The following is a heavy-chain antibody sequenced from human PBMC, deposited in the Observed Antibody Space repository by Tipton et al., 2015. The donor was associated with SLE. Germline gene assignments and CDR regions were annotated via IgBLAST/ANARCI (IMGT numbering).Heavy chain of an antibody. J-gene: IGHJ4*02. D-gene: IGHD6-13*01. CDR1: GGSFSGYY. Sequence: TLSLTCAVSGGSFSGYYWSWIRQPPGKGLEWIGEINHSGSTNYNPSLKSRITITVDTTKNQFSLKLSSVTAADTAVYYCASLRWPFDIWGQGTLVTVSS. V-gene: IGHV4-34*01. CDR3: ASLRWPFDI. CDR2: INHSGST.